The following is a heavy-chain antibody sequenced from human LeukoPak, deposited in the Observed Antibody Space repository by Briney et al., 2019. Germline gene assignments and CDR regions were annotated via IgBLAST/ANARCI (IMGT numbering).Heavy chain of an antibody. CDR3: AREVVAAAGTVDY. D-gene: IGHD6-13*01. J-gene: IGHJ4*02. CDR2: IYYSGST. V-gene: IGHV4-59*01. Sequence: SETLSLTCTVSGGSISNYYWSWIRQPPGKGLEWIGYIYYSGSTNYNPSLKSRVTISVDTSKNQFSLKLSSVTAADTAVYYCAREVVAAAGTVDYWGQGALVIVSS. CDR1: GGSISNYY.